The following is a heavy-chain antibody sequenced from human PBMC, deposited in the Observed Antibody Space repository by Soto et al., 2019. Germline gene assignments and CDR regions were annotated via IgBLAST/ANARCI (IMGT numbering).Heavy chain of an antibody. Sequence: QEHLVESGGGVVQPGRSLRLSCAASRSIFSGYGMHWVRQAPGKGLEWVAVIWYDGSNKYYADSVKGRFTISRDNSKNMFYRQMDSLRVGDRAVYYCARDGIGGTVFRGFCAYWGQGPLVPFSS. J-gene: IGHJ4*02. D-gene: IGHD1-7*01. V-gene: IGHV3-33*01. CDR3: ARDGIGGTVFRGFCAY. CDR1: RSIFSGYG. CDR2: IWYDGSNK.